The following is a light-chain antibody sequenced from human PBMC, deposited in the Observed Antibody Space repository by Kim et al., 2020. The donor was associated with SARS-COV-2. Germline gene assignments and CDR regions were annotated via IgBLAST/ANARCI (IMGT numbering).Light chain of an antibody. CDR2: AVS. Sequence: QSRTISGTGPSSDVGSYNYVSWYQQHPGKAPKLMIYAVSNRPSGVSNRFSGSKSGNTASLTISGLQAEDEADYYCSSYTRSSTNYVFGTGTKVTVL. V-gene: IGLV2-14*03. CDR3: SSYTRSSTNYV. J-gene: IGLJ1*01. CDR1: SSDVGSYNY.